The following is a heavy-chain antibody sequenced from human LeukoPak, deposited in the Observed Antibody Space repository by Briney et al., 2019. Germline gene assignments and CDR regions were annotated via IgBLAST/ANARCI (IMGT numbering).Heavy chain of an antibody. V-gene: IGHV4-34*01. CDR1: GGSFSGYY. J-gene: IGHJ5*02. Sequence: SEALSLTCAVYGGSFSGYYWSWIRQPPGKGLEWIGEINHSGSTNYNPSLKSRVTISVDTSKNQFSLKLSSVTAADTAVYYCARVGKQWLVLRGWFDPWGQGTLVTVSS. CDR2: INHSGST. CDR3: ARVGKQWLVLRGWFDP. D-gene: IGHD6-19*01.